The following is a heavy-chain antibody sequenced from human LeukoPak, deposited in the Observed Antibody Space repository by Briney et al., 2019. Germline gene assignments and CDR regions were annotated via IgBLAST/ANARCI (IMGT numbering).Heavy chain of an antibody. CDR3: AKLRSYQHYYFYGMDV. J-gene: IGHJ6*02. D-gene: IGHD2-2*01. V-gene: IGHV4-39*01. CDR2: MSYSGNT. Sequence: SEALSLTCTVSGGSISSSSYYWGWIRQPPGRGLEWIGTMSYSGNTYYNPSLKSRVTISVDTSNNQFSLKLNSVTAADTAVYYCAKLRSYQHYYFYGMDVWGQGTTVTVSS. CDR1: GGSISSSSYY.